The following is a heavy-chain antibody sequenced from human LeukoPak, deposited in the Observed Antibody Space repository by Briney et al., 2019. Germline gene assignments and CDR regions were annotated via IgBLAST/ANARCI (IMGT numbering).Heavy chain of an antibody. CDR3: ARGRSSSWSLRDYYYMDV. Sequence: SGGSLRLSCAASGFTFSSYWMSWVRQAPGKGLEWVANIKQDGSEKYYVDSVKGRFTISRGNAKNSLYLQMNSLRAEDTAVYYCARGRSSSWSLRDYYYMDVWGKGTTVTVSS. J-gene: IGHJ6*03. V-gene: IGHV3-7*01. D-gene: IGHD6-13*01. CDR1: GFTFSSYW. CDR2: IKQDGSEK.